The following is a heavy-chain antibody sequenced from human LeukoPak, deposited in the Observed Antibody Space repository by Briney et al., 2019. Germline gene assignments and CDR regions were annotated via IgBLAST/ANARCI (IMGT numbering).Heavy chain of an antibody. J-gene: IGHJ4*02. D-gene: IGHD5-18*01. CDR1: GFTFSSYG. V-gene: IGHV3-33*06. CDR2: IWYDGSNK. CDR3: AKDRSRAAMVRYFDY. Sequence: GGSLRLSCAASGFTFSSYGMHWVRQAPGKGLEWVAVIWYDGSNKYYADSVKGRFTISRDNSKNTLYLQMNSLRAEDTAVYYCAKDRSRAAMVRYFDYWGQGTLVTVSS.